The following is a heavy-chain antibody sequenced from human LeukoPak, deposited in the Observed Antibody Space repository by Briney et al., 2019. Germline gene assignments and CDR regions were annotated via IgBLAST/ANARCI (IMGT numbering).Heavy chain of an antibody. CDR3: AFRGYSLSLDY. V-gene: IGHV1-69*04. CDR2: IIPILGIA. D-gene: IGHD5-18*01. Sequence: SVKVSCKASGGTFSSYAISWVRQAPGQGLEWMGRIIPILGIANYAQKSQGRVTITADKSTSTAYMELSSLRSEDTAVYYCAFRGYSLSLDYWGQGTLVTVSS. J-gene: IGHJ4*02. CDR1: GGTFSSYA.